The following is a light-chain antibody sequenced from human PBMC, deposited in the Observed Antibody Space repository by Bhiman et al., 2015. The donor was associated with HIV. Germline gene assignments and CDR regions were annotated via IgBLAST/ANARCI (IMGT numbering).Light chain of an antibody. Sequence: QSALTQPASVSGSPGQSITISCTGTSGDVGGYNYVAWFQQHPAKAPKLIIYDVSNRPSGVSNRFSGSKSGNTASLTISGLQAEDEADYYCSSLTSSLTYVFGTGTNVTVL. J-gene: IGLJ1*01. CDR2: DVS. CDR1: SGDVGGYNY. V-gene: IGLV2-14*03. CDR3: SSLTSSLTYV.